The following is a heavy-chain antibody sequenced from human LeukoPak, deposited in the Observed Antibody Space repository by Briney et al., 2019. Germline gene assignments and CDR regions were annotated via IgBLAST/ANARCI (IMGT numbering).Heavy chain of an antibody. CDR1: GGSISSGGYY. CDR2: IYYSGST. J-gene: IGHJ4*02. D-gene: IGHD3-9*01. Sequence: SQTLSLTCTVSGGSISSGGYYWSWIRQHPGKGLEWIGYIYYSGSTYYNPSLKSRVTISVDTSKNQFSLKLSSVTAADTAVYYCARGRNYDILTLGFGPLDYWGQGTLVTVSS. V-gene: IGHV4-31*03. CDR3: ARGRNYDILTLGFGPLDY.